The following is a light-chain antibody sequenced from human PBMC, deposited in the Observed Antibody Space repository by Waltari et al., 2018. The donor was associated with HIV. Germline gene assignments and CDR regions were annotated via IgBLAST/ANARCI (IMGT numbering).Light chain of an antibody. CDR1: QDISNY. CDR3: QQYGNLPPS. V-gene: IGKV1-33*01. J-gene: IGKJ4*01. CDR2: DAS. Sequence: DIQMTQSPSSLSASVAHRVTIPCQASQDISNYLNWYQQKPGKAPKLLIYDASNLQIGVPSRFSGSGSGTDFSFTISSLQPEDIATYYCQQYGNLPPSFGGGTKVEIK.